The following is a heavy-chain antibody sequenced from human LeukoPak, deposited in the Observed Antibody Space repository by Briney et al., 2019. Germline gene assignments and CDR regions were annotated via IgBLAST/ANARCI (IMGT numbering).Heavy chain of an antibody. CDR3: AKGPLDYDFWSGYSSLPRNNWFDP. V-gene: IGHV3-30*02. CDR1: GFTFSSYG. CDR2: IRYDGSNK. Sequence: GGSLRLSCAASGFTFSSYGMHWVRQAPGKGLEWVAFIRYDGSNKYYADSVKGRFTISRDNSKNTLYLQMNSLRAEDTAVYYCAKGPLDYDFWSGYSSLPRNNWFDPWGQGTLVTVSS. D-gene: IGHD3-3*01. J-gene: IGHJ5*02.